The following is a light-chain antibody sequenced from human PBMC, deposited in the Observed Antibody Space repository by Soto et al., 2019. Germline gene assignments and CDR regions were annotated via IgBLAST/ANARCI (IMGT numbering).Light chain of an antibody. J-gene: IGLJ3*02. CDR1: SSDVGGYNY. V-gene: IGLV2-8*01. Sequence: QYALTQPPSASGSPGQSGTISCTGTSSDVGGYNYVSWYQQYPGRAPKLMIYEVTKRPSGVPDRFSGSKSGNTASLTVSGLQAEDEADYYCSSYAASNNFYFVFGGGTKLTVL. CDR3: SSYAASNNFYFV. CDR2: EVT.